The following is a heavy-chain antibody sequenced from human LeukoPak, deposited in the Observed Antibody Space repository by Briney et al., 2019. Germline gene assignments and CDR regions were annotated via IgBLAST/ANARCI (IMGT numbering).Heavy chain of an antibody. V-gene: IGHV4-38-2*01. CDR2: IYHSGST. CDR3: ATQGGSYSYRI. D-gene: IGHD1-26*01. Sequence: PSETLSLTCAVSGYSISSGYYWGWIRQPPGKGLEWIGSIYHSGSTYYNPSLKSRVTISVDTSKNQFSLKLSSVTAADTAVYYCATQGGSYSYRIWGQGTMVTVS. CDR1: GYSISSGYY. J-gene: IGHJ3*02.